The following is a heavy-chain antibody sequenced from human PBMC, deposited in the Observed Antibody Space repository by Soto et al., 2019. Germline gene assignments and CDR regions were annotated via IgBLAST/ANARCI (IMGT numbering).Heavy chain of an antibody. V-gene: IGHV3-23*01. Sequence: LRLSCAASGFTFSSYAMSWVRQAPGKGLEWVSAISGSGGSTYYADSVKGRFTISRDNSKNTLYLQMNSLRAEDTAVYYCAKDREASSATRPFDYWGQGTLVTV. CDR1: GFTFSSYA. J-gene: IGHJ4*02. D-gene: IGHD6-6*01. CDR3: AKDREASSATRPFDY. CDR2: ISGSGGST.